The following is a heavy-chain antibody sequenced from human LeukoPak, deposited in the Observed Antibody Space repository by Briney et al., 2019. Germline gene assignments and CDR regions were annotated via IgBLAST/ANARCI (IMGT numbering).Heavy chain of an antibody. J-gene: IGHJ4*02. D-gene: IGHD3-22*01. CDR2: INHSGST. V-gene: IGHV4-34*01. CDR1: GGSFSGYY. Sequence: PSETLSLTCAVYGGSFSGYYWSWIRQPPGKGLEWIGEINHSGSTNYNPSLKSRVTISVDTSKNQFSLKLSSVTAADTAVYYCARGYDSSGFDYWGQGTLVTVSS. CDR3: ARGYDSSGFDY.